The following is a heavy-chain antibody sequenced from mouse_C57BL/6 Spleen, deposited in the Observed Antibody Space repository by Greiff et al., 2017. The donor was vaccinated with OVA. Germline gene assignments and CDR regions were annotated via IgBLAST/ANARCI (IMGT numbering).Heavy chain of an antibody. D-gene: IGHD2-3*01. J-gene: IGHJ2*01. CDR3: ASSYDGYYVAY. CDR1: GYSITSGYY. V-gene: IGHV3-6*01. Sequence: VQLKESGPGLVKPSQSLSLTCSVTGYSITSGYYWNWIRQFPGNKLEWMGYISYDGSNNYNPSLKNRISITRDTSKNQFFLKLNSVTTEDTATYYCASSYDGYYVAYWGQGTTLTVSS. CDR2: ISYDGSN.